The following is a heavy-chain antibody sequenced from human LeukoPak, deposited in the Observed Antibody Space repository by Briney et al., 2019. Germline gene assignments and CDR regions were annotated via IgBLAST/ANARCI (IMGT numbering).Heavy chain of an antibody. CDR1: GFTLSSHA. Sequence: GGSLRLSFAAPGFTLSSHAMHWVRQAPGKGLGWGAVISYDGSNKYYADSVKGRFTISRDNSKNTLYLQMNSLRAEDTAVYYCARDYSSSWYRYYYGMDVWGKGTTVTVSS. D-gene: IGHD6-13*01. CDR2: ISYDGSNK. V-gene: IGHV3-30*04. J-gene: IGHJ6*04. CDR3: ARDYSSSWYRYYYGMDV.